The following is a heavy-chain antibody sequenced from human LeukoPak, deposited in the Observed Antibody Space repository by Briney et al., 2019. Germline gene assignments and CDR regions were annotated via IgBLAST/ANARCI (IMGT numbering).Heavy chain of an antibody. Sequence: PSETLSLTCTVSGGSISSYYWSWIRQPPGKELKWIGYIYYSGSTNYNPSLKSRVTISVDTSKNQFSLKLSSVTAADTAVYYCARDSVDIVATTGVYYYYGMDVWGQGTTVTVSS. J-gene: IGHJ6*02. CDR1: GGSISSYY. D-gene: IGHD5-12*01. CDR3: ARDSVDIVATTGVYYYYGMDV. CDR2: IYYSGST. V-gene: IGHV4-59*01.